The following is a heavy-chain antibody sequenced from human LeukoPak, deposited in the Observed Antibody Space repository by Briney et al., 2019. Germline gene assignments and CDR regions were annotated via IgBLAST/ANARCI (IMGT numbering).Heavy chain of an antibody. CDR1: GGSISSGDYY. V-gene: IGHV4-30-4*01. CDR2: IYYSGNT. J-gene: IGHJ4*02. Sequence: SETLSLTCIVSGGSISSGDYYWSWVRQPPGKGLEWIGYIYYSGNTHYNPSLKSRVTISVDTSKSRFSLRLNSVTAADTAVYYCARGFDVVTPLFDYWGQGTLVTVSS. D-gene: IGHD2-21*02. CDR3: ARGFDVVTPLFDY.